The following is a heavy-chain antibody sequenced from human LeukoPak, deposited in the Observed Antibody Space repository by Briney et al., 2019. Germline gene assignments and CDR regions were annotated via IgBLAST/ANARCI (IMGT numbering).Heavy chain of an antibody. J-gene: IGHJ4*02. Sequence: GGSLRPSCAASGFTFSSYAMTWVRKAPGKGLEWVSVVSGSGGYTYYADSVKGRFTISRDNSKNTLYLQMNSLRAEDTAVYYCAKDISSGYSTLFDFWGQGTLVTVSS. D-gene: IGHD3-22*01. CDR2: VSGSGGYT. CDR3: AKDISSGYSTLFDF. CDR1: GFTFSSYA. V-gene: IGHV3-23*01.